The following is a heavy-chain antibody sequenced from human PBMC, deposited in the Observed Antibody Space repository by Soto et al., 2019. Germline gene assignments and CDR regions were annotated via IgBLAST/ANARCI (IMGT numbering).Heavy chain of an antibody. Sequence: ASVKVSCKASGCTFSSYAISWVRQAPGQGLEWMGGIIPIFGTANYAQKFQGRVTITADESTSTAYMELSSLRSEDTDEYYCAGGVVRGVRPPPYFDYWGQGTLVTVSS. J-gene: IGHJ4*02. CDR1: GCTFSSYA. D-gene: IGHD3-10*01. CDR2: IIPIFGTA. V-gene: IGHV1-69*13. CDR3: AGGVVRGVRPPPYFDY.